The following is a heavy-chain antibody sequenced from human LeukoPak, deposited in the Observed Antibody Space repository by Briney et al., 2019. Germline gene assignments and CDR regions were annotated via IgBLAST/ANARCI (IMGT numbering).Heavy chain of an antibody. Sequence: SETLSLTCAVYGGSFSGYYWSWIRQPPGKGLEWIGEINHSGSTNYNPSLKSRVTISVDTSKNQFSLKLSSVTAADTAVYYRAEGRWFDPWGQGTLVTVSS. J-gene: IGHJ5*02. CDR3: AEGRWFDP. CDR1: GGSFSGYY. CDR2: INHSGST. V-gene: IGHV4-34*01.